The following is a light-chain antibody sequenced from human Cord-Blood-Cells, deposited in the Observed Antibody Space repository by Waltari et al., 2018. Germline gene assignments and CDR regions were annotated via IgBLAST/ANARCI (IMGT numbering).Light chain of an antibody. CDR3: QQSYSTPRT. CDR1: QSISSY. J-gene: IGKJ1*01. V-gene: IGKV1-39*01. Sequence: DIQMTQSPSSLSASVGERVTITCRASQSISSYLNLYQQKPGKAPKLLIYAASSLQSGVPSSFSGSGSGTDFTLTISSLQPEDFATYYCQQSYSTPRTFGQGTKVEIK. CDR2: AAS.